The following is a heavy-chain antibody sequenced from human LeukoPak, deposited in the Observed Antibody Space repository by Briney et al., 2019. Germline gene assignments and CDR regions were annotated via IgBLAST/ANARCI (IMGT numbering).Heavy chain of an antibody. CDR2: IIPIFGTA. V-gene: IGHV1-69*06. CDR3: AATDYYGSGSYYIIPYHFDY. D-gene: IGHD3-10*01. J-gene: IGHJ4*02. Sequence: ASVKVSCKASGGTFSSYAISWARQAPGQGLEWMGGIIPIFGTANYAQKFQGRVTITADKSTSTAYMELSSLRSEDTAVYYCAATDYYGSGSYYIIPYHFDYWGQGTLVTVSS. CDR1: GGTFSSYA.